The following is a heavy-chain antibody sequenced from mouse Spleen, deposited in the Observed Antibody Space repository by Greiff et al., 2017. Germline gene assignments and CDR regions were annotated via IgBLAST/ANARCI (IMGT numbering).Heavy chain of an antibody. CDR2: IYPGDGDT. V-gene: IGHV1-80*01. J-gene: IGHJ2*01. CDR3: ARSRYGENYFDY. CDR1: GYAFSSYW. D-gene: IGHD2-14*01. Sequence: QVQLQQSGAELVKPGASVKISCKASGYAFSSYWMNWVKQRPGKGLEWIGQIYPGDGDTNYNGKFKGKATLTADKSSSTAYMQLSSLTSEDSAVYFCARSRYGENYFDYWGQGTTLTVSS.